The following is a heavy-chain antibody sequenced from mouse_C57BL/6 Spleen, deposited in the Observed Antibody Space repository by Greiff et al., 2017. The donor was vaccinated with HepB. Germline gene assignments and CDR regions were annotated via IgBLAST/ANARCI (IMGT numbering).Heavy chain of an antibody. Sequence: VQRVESGPGLVAPSQSLSVTCTVSGFSLTSYAISWVRQPPGKGLEWLGVIWTGGGTNYNSALKSRLSISKDNSKSQVFLKMNSLQTDDTARYYCARGILSPYYAMDYWGQGTSVTVSS. CDR1: GFSLTSYA. CDR2: IWTGGGT. V-gene: IGHV2-9-1*01. J-gene: IGHJ4*01. CDR3: ARGILSPYYAMDY.